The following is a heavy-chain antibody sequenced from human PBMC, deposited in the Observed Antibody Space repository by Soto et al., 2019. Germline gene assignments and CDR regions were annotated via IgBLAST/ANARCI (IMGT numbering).Heavy chain of an antibody. Sequence: GESLKISCKGSGYSFTSYWIGWVRQMPGKGLEWMGIIYPGDSDTRYSPSFQGQVTISADKSISTAYLQWSSLKASDTAMYYCARRHCSGGSCFYYFDYWGQGTLVTVSS. J-gene: IGHJ4*02. V-gene: IGHV5-51*01. CDR1: GYSFTSYW. D-gene: IGHD2-15*01. CDR2: IYPGDSDT. CDR3: ARRHCSGGSCFYYFDY.